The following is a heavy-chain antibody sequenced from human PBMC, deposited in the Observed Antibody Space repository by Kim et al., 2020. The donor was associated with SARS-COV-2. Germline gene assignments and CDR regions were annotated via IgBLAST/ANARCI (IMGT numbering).Heavy chain of an antibody. V-gene: IGHV7-4-1*02. CDR2: INTNTGNP. CDR3: ARDGIGGSDYYYYGMDV. D-gene: IGHD2-15*01. CDR1: GYTFTSYA. J-gene: IGHJ6*02. Sequence: ASVKVSCKASGYTFTSYAMNWVRQAPGQGLEWMGWINTNTGNPTYAQGFTGRFVFSLDTSVSTAYLQISSLKAEDTAVYYCARDGIGGSDYYYYGMDVWGQGTTVTVSS.